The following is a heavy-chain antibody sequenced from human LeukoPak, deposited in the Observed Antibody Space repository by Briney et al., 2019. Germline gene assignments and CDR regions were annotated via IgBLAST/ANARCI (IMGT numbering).Heavy chain of an antibody. Sequence: PGGSLRLSCAASGFTFSSYAMNWVRQAPGKGLEYVSAISSNGGSTYYASSVKGRFTISRDNSKNTLYLQMGSLRAEDMAVYYCARGRWELRGIDYWGQGTLVTVSS. CDR3: ARGRWELRGIDY. D-gene: IGHD1-26*01. CDR1: GFTFSSYA. V-gene: IGHV3-64*01. J-gene: IGHJ4*02. CDR2: ISSNGGST.